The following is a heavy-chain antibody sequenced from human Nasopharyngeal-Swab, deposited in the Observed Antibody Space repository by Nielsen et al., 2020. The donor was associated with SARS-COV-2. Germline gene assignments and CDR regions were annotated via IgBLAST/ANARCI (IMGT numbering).Heavy chain of an antibody. CDR3: ARGGSSGSSVIDY. V-gene: IGHV3-20*04. CDR2: IEWNGDSS. J-gene: IGHJ4*02. Sequence: ESLKISCAASGFTFDDYGMSWVRQTTGKGLEWVAGIEWNGDSSGYADSVKGRFTISSDNAKNSLYLEMNSLRTEDTALYYCARGGSSGSSVIDYWGQGTLVTVSS. CDR1: GFTFDDYG. D-gene: IGHD1-26*01.